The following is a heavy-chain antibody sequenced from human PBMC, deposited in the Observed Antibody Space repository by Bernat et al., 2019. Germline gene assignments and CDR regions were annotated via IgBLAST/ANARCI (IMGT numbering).Heavy chain of an antibody. D-gene: IGHD6-19*01. CDR3: GLSQWLVKEIDY. J-gene: IGHJ4*02. CDR2: ISYDGSNK. V-gene: IGHV3-30-3*01. Sequence: QVQLVESGGGVVQPGRSLRLSCAASGFTFSSYAMHWVRQVPGKGLEWVAVISYDGSNKYYADSVKGRFTISRDNSKNTLYLQMNSLRAEDTAVYYCGLSQWLVKEIDYWGQGTLVTVSS. CDR1: GFTFSSYA.